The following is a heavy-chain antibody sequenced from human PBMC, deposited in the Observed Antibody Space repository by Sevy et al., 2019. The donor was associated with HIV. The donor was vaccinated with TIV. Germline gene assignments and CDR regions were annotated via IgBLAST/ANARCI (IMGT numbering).Heavy chain of an antibody. Sequence: SETLSLTCTVSGGSISSSPYYWAWIRQPPGKGPEWIGSLYHSGSTYYNPSLKCQVTMFVDTSRSHFSLKLTSVTAAETAVYYCARPRAFGAGPGGMDWFVPWGQGTLVTDSS. CDR1: GGSISSSPYY. CDR3: ARPRAFGAGPGGMDWFVP. V-gene: IGHV4-39*02. J-gene: IGHJ5*02. CDR2: LYHSGST. D-gene: IGHD3-3*02.